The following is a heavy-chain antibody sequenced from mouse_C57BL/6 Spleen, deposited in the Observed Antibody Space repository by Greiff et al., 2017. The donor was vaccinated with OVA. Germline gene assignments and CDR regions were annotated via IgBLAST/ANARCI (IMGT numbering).Heavy chain of an antibody. V-gene: IGHV5-9-1*02. D-gene: IGHD4-1*01. CDR1: GFTFSSYA. J-gene: IGHJ3*01. Sequence: EVKLVESGEGLVKPGGSLKLSCAASGFTFSSYAMSWVRQTPEKRLEWVAYISSGGDYIYYADTVKGRFTISRDNARNTLYLQMSSLKSEDTAMYYCTRGGTGTFAYWGQGTLVTVSA. CDR2: ISSGGDYI. CDR3: TRGGTGTFAY.